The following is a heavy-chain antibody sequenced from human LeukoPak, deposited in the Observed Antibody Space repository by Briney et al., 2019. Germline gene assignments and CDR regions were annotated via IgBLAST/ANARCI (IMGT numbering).Heavy chain of an antibody. CDR2: IKYDGSER. D-gene: IGHD6-6*01. CDR1: GFPFSSHW. V-gene: IGHV3-7*03. Sequence: GGSLRLSCAASGFPFSSHWMSWVRQAPGKGLEWVGNIKYDGSERQYVDAVKGRFTISRDHPKTSLYLQMSSLSAEDTAISYCARDHPSPRVYFDFWGQGALVTVSS. CDR3: ARDHPSPRVYFDF. J-gene: IGHJ4*02.